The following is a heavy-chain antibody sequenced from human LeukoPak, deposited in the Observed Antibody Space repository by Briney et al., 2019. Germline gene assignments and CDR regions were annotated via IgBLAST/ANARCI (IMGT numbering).Heavy chain of an antibody. V-gene: IGHV3-72*01. Sequence: GGSLRLSCAVSGFTFSDHHMDWVRQAPGKGLEWVGRIREKANRHTTEYAASVKGRFSISRDDSKNSLFLQMNSLKTEDTAVYYCASLGGYSSGDDIIDIWGQGTMVTVPS. CDR2: IREKANRHTT. D-gene: IGHD5-18*01. J-gene: IGHJ3*02. CDR1: GFTFSDHH. CDR3: ASLGGYSSGDDIIDI.